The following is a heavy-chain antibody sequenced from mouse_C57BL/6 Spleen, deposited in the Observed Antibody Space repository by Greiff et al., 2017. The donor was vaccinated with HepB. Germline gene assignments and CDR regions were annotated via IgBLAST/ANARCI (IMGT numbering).Heavy chain of an antibody. J-gene: IGHJ4*01. D-gene: IGHD1-1*01. CDR2: ISSGSSTI. V-gene: IGHV5-17*01. Sequence: EVKLVESGGGLVKPGGSLKLSCAASGFTFSDYGMHWVRQAPEKGLEWVAYISSGSSTIYYADTVKGRFTISRDNAKNTLFLQMTSLRSEDTAMYYGARGDYGLYAMDYWGQGTSVTVSS. CDR3: ARGDYGLYAMDY. CDR1: GFTFSDYG.